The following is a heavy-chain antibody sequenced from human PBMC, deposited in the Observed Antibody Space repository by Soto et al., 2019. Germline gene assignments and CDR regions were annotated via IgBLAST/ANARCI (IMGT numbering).Heavy chain of an antibody. CDR3: ARARSNKDY. CDR1: GYTFTSYG. D-gene: IGHD2-2*01. J-gene: IGHJ4*02. CDR2: ISDYNGDT. V-gene: IGHV1-18*01. Sequence: ASVKVSCKASGYTFTSYGISWVRQAPGQGLEWMGWISDYNGDTNYAQKFQGRVTMTTDTTTSTAYMELRSLRSDDTAVYYCARARSNKDYWGQGTLVTVSS.